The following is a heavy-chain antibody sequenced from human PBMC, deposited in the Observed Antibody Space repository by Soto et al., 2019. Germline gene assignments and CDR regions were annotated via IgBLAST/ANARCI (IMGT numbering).Heavy chain of an antibody. J-gene: IGHJ6*02. Sequence: QVPLVESGGGVVQPGRSLRLSCAASGFTFSNYGMHWVRQAPGKGLEWGAVILNDGSNRYHADSVKDRFTISRDNSKNMLYLQMNSLRAEDTAVYYCARDDEYSGNGMDVWGQGTTVTVS. D-gene: IGHD3-10*01. V-gene: IGHV3-33*01. CDR1: GFTFSNYG. CDR2: ILNDGSNR. CDR3: ARDDEYSGNGMDV.